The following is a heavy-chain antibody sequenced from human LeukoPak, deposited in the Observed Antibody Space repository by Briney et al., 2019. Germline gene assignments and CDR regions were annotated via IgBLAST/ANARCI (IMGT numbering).Heavy chain of an antibody. D-gene: IGHD3-16*02. CDR2: ISYDGSNK. J-gene: IGHJ6*04. V-gene: IGHV3-30*04. CDR1: GFTFSSYA. Sequence: GRSLRLSCAASGFTFSSYAMHWVRQAPGKGLEWVAVISYDGSNKYYADSVKGRFTISRDNSKNTLYLQMNSLRAEDTAVYYLAKEPASVNYYSVLEAWGKG. CDR3: AKEPASVNYYSVLEA.